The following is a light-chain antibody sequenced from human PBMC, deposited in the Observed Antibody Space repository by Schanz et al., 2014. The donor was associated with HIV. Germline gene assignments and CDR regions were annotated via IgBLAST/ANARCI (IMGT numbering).Light chain of an antibody. V-gene: IGKV3-11*01. Sequence: EIVLTQSPATLSLSPGERATLSCRASQSVSTYLAWYQHKPGQAPSLVMYGASSRATGIPDRFSGSGSGTDFTLTISTLEPEDVATYYCQQSNTFPYTFGQGTKLEIK. J-gene: IGKJ2*01. CDR1: QSVSTY. CDR2: GAS. CDR3: QQSNTFPYT.